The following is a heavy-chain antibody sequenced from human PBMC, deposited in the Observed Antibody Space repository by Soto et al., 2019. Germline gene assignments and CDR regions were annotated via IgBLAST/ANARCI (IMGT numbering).Heavy chain of an antibody. V-gene: IGHV3-33*01. Sequence: QVQLLESGGGVVQPGTSLRLSCAASGFTFSTYVMHWVRQAPGKGLEWVAVIWYDGSNKNYADSVKGRFTISRDNSKNTLYPQMNSLRGEDTAVYYCATETTHYAHDLWGQGTLFTVSS. CDR2: IWYDGSNK. CDR3: ATETTHYAHDL. J-gene: IGHJ5*02. CDR1: GFTFSTYV. D-gene: IGHD2-2*01.